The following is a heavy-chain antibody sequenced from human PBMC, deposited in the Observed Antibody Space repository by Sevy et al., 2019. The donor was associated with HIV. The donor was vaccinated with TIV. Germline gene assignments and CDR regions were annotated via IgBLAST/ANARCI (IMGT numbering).Heavy chain of an antibody. CDR3: AIDQLGSIVY. V-gene: IGHV3-30-3*01. CDR2: VSSDGSEI. J-gene: IGHJ4*02. CDR1: GFTFSTYA. Sequence: GGSLRLSCAVSGFTFSTYAMHWVRQAPGKGLECVAIVSSDGSEINYADSVKGRFTISRDNSRNTLYLQMNSLRTEDTALYYCAIDQLGSIVYWGQGTLVTVSS. D-gene: IGHD7-27*01.